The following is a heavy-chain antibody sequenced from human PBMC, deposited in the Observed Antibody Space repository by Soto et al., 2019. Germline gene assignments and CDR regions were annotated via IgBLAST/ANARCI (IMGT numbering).Heavy chain of an antibody. V-gene: IGHV3-30*14. Sequence: QVQLVESGGGVVQPGRSLRLSCAASGFTFSSYAMHWVRQAPGKGLEWVAVISSDGSNKYYADSVKGRFTISRDNSKNTLYLQMNSLRAEDTAVYYGARDPYYPTGVNLPINYYYYGMDVWGQGTTVTVSS. D-gene: IGHD3-10*01. CDR1: GFTFSSYA. CDR3: ARDPYYPTGVNLPINYYYYGMDV. J-gene: IGHJ6*02. CDR2: ISSDGSNK.